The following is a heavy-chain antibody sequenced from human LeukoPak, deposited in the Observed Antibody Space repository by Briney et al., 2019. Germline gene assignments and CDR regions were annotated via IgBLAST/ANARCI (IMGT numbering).Heavy chain of an antibody. D-gene: IGHD6-13*01. J-gene: IGHJ4*02. V-gene: IGHV4-61*08. CDR1: GGSISSGDYY. CDR3: ARGIAAAGNSIDY. CDR2: IYYSGST. Sequence: PSETLSLTCTVSGGSISSGDYYWSWLRQPPGKGLEWIGYIYYSGSTNYNPSLKSRVTISVDTSKNPFSLKLSSVTAADTAVYYCARGIAAAGNSIDYWGQGTLVTVSS.